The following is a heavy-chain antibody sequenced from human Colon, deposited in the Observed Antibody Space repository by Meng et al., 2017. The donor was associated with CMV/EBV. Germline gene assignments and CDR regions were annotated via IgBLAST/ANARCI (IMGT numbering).Heavy chain of an antibody. D-gene: IGHD2-2*01. V-gene: IGHV4-34*01. CDR1: GESFSGYY. J-gene: IGHJ4*01. Sequence: QGQLQQWGAGLLKPSEPLSPTCAVYGESFSGYYWTWIRQPPGRGLEWIGESYYTGSTNYSPSLKSRVTISLDTSKNQFSLKLNSVTAADTAVYYCARATKSSCWEVLDYWGHGTLVTVSS. CDR2: SYYTGST. CDR3: ARATKSSCWEVLDY.